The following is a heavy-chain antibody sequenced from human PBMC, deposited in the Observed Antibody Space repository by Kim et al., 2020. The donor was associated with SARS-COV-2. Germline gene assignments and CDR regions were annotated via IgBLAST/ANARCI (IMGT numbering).Heavy chain of an antibody. J-gene: IGHJ4*02. CDR2: INHSGST. CDR1: GGSFSGYY. V-gene: IGHV4-34*01. Sequence: SETLSLTCAVYGGSFSGYYWSWIRQPPGKGLEWIGEINHSGSTNYNPSLKSRVTISVDTSKNQFSLKLSSVTAADTAVYYCARRKGIQLWLMGFDYWGQG. D-gene: IGHD5-18*01. CDR3: ARRKGIQLWLMGFDY.